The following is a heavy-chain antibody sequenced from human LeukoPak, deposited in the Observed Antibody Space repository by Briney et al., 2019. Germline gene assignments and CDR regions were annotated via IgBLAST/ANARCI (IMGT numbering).Heavy chain of an antibody. D-gene: IGHD2-21*02. V-gene: IGHV3-23*01. CDR2: ISGSGGST. CDR3: AKPKVTAIRAEYFQH. Sequence: GGSLRLSCAASGFTFSSYAMSWVRQAPGKGLEWVSAISGSGGSTYYADSVKGRFTISRDNSKNTLYLQMNSLRAEDTAVYYCAKPKVTAIRAEYFQHWGQGTLVTVFS. J-gene: IGHJ1*01. CDR1: GFTFSSYA.